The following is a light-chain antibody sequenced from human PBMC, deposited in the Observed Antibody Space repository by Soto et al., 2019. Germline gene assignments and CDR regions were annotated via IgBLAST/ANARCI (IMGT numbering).Light chain of an antibody. CDR1: QSVSSN. CDR3: QPYNNWPRT. CDR2: GAS. V-gene: IGKV3-15*01. Sequence: EIVMTQSPGTLSVSPEERATLSCRASQSVSSNLAWYQQKPGQAPRLLIYGASTRATGIPARFSGSGSGTEFTLTISSLQSEDFAVYYCQPYNNWPRTFGQGTKVEIK. J-gene: IGKJ1*01.